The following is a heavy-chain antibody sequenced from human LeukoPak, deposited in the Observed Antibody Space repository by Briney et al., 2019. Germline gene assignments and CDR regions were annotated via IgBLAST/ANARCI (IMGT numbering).Heavy chain of an antibody. CDR1: GFTFSSYA. CDR3: ARDRGRHDYGYFDY. J-gene: IGHJ4*02. V-gene: IGHV3-30-3*01. D-gene: IGHD4-17*01. Sequence: PGGSLRLSCVASGFTFSSYAMHWVRQAPGKGLEWVAVISYDGSNNYYADSVKGRFTISRDNSKNTLYLQMNSLRAEDTAVYYCARDRGRHDYGYFDYWGQGTLVTVSS. CDR2: ISYDGSNN.